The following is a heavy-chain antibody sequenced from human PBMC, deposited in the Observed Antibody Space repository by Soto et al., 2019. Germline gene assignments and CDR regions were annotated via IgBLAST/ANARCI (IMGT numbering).Heavy chain of an antibody. D-gene: IGHD4-4*01. CDR3: ASVTHHNYYYYGMDV. V-gene: IGHV4-34*01. CDR1: GGSFSGYY. Sequence: LSLTCAVYGGSFSGYYWSWIRQPPGKGLEWIGEINHSGSTNYNPSLKSRVTISVDTSKNQFSLKLSSVTAADTAVYYCASVTHHNYYYYGMDVWGQGTTVTVSS. CDR2: INHSGST. J-gene: IGHJ6*02.